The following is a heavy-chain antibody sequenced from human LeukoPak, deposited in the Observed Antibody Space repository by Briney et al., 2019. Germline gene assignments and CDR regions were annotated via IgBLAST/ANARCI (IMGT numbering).Heavy chain of an antibody. CDR1: GFTFSSYA. D-gene: IGHD6-13*01. CDR2: ISYDGNNK. CDR3: ARDGGRQELVPYYYYGMDV. V-gene: IGHV3-30*04. Sequence: GGSLRLSCAASGFTFSSYAMHWVREAPGKGLEWVAVISYDGNNKYYGEFVKGRFTIYRDNSKNTLYLQMNSLRAEDTAVYYRARDGGRQELVPYYYYGMDVWGQGTTVTVSS. J-gene: IGHJ6*02.